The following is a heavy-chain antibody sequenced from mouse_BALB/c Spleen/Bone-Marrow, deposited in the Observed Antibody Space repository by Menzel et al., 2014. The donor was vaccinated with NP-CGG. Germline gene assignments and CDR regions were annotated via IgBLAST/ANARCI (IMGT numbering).Heavy chain of an antibody. J-gene: IGHJ3*01. CDR3: ANDWFAY. V-gene: IGHV14-3*02. Sequence: VHVKQSGAELVKPGASVKLSCTASGFNIKDTYMHWVKQRPEQGLEWIGRIDPANGNTKYDPKFQGKATITADTSSNTAHLHLSSLTSEDTAVYYCANDWFAYWGQGTLVTVPA. CDR2: IDPANGNT. CDR1: GFNIKDTY. D-gene: IGHD2-3*01.